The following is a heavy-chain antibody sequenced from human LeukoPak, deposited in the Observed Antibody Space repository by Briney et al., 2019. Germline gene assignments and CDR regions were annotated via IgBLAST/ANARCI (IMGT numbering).Heavy chain of an antibody. D-gene: IGHD3-22*01. CDR1: GGSINNYY. CDR3: ARQLMIDYYYYYYYMDV. CDR2: IYYSGTT. Sequence: SETLSLTCSVSGGSINNYYWSWIRQSPGKGLEWIGYIYYSGTTKYNPSLKSRVSVSVDTSKNQFSLKLSSVTAADTAVYYCARQLMIDYYYYYYYMDVWGRGTTVTISS. V-gene: IGHV4-59*08. J-gene: IGHJ6*03.